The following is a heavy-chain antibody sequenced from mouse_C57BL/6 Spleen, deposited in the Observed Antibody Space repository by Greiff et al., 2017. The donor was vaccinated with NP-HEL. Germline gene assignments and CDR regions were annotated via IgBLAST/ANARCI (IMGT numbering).Heavy chain of an antibody. J-gene: IGHJ1*03. CDR2: INPSNGGT. V-gene: IGHV1-53*01. CDR1: GYTFTSYW. CDR3: ARSLLRADWYFDV. Sequence: VQLQQPGTELVKPGASVKLSCKASGYTFTSYWMHWVKQRPGQGLEWIGNINPSNGGTNYNEKFKSKATLTVDKSSSTAYMQLSSLTSEDSAVYYCARSLLRADWYFDVWGTGTTVTVSS. D-gene: IGHD1-1*01.